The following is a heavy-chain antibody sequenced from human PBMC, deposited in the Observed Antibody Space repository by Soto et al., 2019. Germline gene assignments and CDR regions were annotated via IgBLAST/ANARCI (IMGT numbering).Heavy chain of an antibody. D-gene: IGHD3-16*01. CDR3: AQNGGSQWLPYR. CDR2: ISGSGGST. CDR1: GFTFSDYA. V-gene: IGHV3-23*01. Sequence: EVQLLESGGGLVQPGGSLRLSCAGSGFTFSDYAMSWVRQAPGKGLEWVSGISGSGGSTYNADSVKGRFTIARDNSKNTLYMQMNGLRAEDTAVSYCAQNGGSQWLPYRWGKGTLVTVSS. J-gene: IGHJ4*02.